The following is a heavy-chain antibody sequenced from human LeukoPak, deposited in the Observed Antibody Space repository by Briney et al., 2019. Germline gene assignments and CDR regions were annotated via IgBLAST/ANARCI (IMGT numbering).Heavy chain of an antibody. Sequence: PGGSLRLSCAASGFTVSSNYMSWVRQAPGKGLEWVSVIYSGGSTYYADSVKGRFTISRDNSKNTLYLQMNSLRAEDTAVYYCARGPSPLGLVAFDIWGQGTMVTVSS. J-gene: IGHJ3*02. CDR3: ARGPSPLGLVAFDI. CDR2: IYSGGST. V-gene: IGHV3-53*01. D-gene: IGHD7-27*01. CDR1: GFTVSSNY.